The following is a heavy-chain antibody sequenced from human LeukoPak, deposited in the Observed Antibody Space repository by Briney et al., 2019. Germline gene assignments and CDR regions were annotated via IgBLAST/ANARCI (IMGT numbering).Heavy chain of an antibody. V-gene: IGHV3-7*03. CDR3: ARGRIAAAGNTPFDP. CDR1: GFTFSDYY. CDR2: IKQDGSEK. Sequence: PGGSLRLSCAASGFTFSDYYMSWVRQAPGKGLEWVANIKQDGSEKYYVDSVKGRFTISRDNAKNSLYLQMNSLRAEDTAVYYCARGRIAAAGNTPFDPWGQGTLVTVSS. J-gene: IGHJ5*02. D-gene: IGHD6-13*01.